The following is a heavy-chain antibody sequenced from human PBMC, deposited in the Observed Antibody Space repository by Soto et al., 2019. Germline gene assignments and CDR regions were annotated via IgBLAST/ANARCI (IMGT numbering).Heavy chain of an antibody. CDR2: IWYDGSNQ. Sequence: QVQLVESGGGVVQPGRSLRLSCVASGFTFSTYGMNWVRQAPGKGLEWVALIWYDGSNQDYADSVKGRFIISRDNSKNTMYLEMSGLRAEDTAVYYCARETNEGGFDLWGQGTVVTVSS. CDR1: GFTFSTYG. V-gene: IGHV3-33*01. CDR3: ARETNEGGFDL. D-gene: IGHD3-16*01. J-gene: IGHJ3*01.